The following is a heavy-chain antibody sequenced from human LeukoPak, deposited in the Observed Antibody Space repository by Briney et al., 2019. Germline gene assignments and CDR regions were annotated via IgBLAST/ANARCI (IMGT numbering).Heavy chain of an antibody. CDR3: ARDSSLRWLQGEYFDY. D-gene: IGHD5-24*01. Sequence: PGGSLRLSCAASGFTFSSYEMNWVRQAPGKGLEWVSYISSSGSTIYYADSVKGRFTISRDNAKNSPYLQMNSLRAEDTAVYYCARDSSLRWLQGEYFDYWGQGTLVTVSS. V-gene: IGHV3-48*03. J-gene: IGHJ4*02. CDR2: ISSSGSTI. CDR1: GFTFSSYE.